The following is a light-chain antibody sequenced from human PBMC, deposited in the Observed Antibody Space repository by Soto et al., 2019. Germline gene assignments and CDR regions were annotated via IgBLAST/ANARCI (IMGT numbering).Light chain of an antibody. Sequence: SVLTQPAYVSGSPGQSITISCTGTSSDVGSYNYVSWYQQHPGKAPKLMIYEGSNRPSGASSRFSGSKSGNTASLTISGLQAEDEADYYCSSYTSSSTVFGTGTKVTVL. CDR2: EGS. J-gene: IGLJ1*01. CDR3: SSYTSSSTV. V-gene: IGLV2-14*01. CDR1: SSDVGSYNY.